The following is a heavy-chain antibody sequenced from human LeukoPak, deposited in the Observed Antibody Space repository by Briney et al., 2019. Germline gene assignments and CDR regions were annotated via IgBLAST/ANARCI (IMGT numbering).Heavy chain of an antibody. V-gene: IGHV4-39*01. CDR1: GGSISSGGYY. J-gene: IGHJ5*02. CDR2: IYYSGST. Sequence: PSQTLSLTCTVSGGSISSGGYYWSWIRQHPGKGLEWIGSIYYSGSTYYNPSLKSRVTISVDTSKNQFSLKLSSVTAADTAVYYCARPGQAGWFDPWGQGTLVTVSS. CDR3: ARPGQAGWFDP.